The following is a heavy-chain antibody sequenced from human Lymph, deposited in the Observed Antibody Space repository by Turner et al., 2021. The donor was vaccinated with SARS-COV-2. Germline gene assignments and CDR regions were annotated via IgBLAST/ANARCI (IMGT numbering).Heavy chain of an antibody. V-gene: IGHV1-69*04. Sequence: QVYLVQSGAEVKKPGSSVKVPCKSSGGTFSSYAISWVRQAPGQGLEWMGRIIPMFGIASYAQRFQGRVTITADKSTSTAYMELSSLRSEDTAVYYCAAPFTVVTSPDGFDIWGQGTMVTISS. CDR2: IIPMFGIA. CDR3: AAPFTVVTSPDGFDI. CDR1: GGTFSSYA. D-gene: IGHD2-21*02. J-gene: IGHJ3*02.